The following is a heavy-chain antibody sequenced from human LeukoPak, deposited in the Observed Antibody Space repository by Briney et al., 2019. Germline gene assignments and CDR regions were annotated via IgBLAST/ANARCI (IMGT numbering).Heavy chain of an antibody. V-gene: IGHV1-46*01. CDR3: AREGRHCSSTSCRYYYYMDV. CDR1: GYTFTSYY. J-gene: IGHJ6*03. Sequence: ASVKVSCKASGYTFTSYYMHWVRQAPGQGLEWMGLINPSGGSTSYAQKFQGRVTMTRDMSTSTVYMELSSLRSEDTAVYYCAREGRHCSSTSCRYYYYMDVWGKGTTVTVSS. D-gene: IGHD2-2*01. CDR2: INPSGGST.